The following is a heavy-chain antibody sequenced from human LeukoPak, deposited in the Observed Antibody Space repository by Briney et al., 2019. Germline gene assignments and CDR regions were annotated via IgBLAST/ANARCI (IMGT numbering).Heavy chain of an antibody. CDR3: ARDPGYSYGHDY. J-gene: IGHJ4*02. V-gene: IGHV3-21*01. CDR1: GFTFSSYS. Sequence: GGSLRLPCAASGFTFSSYSMNWVRQAPGKGLEWVSSISSSSSYIYYADSVKGRFTNSRDNAKNSLYLQMNSLRAEDTAVYYCARDPGYSYGHDYWGQGTLVTVSS. CDR2: ISSSSSYI. D-gene: IGHD5-18*01.